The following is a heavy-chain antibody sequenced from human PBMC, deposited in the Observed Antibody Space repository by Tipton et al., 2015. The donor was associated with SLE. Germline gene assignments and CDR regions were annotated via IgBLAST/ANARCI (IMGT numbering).Heavy chain of an antibody. CDR1: GGSISSYY. Sequence: TLSLTCTVSGGSISSYYWSWIRQPPGKGLEWIGYIYYSGSTNYNPSLKSRVTISVDTSKNQFSLKLSSVTAAGTAVYYCARSDILTGYYLDYWGQGTLVTVSS. CDR2: IYYSGST. CDR3: ARSDILTGYYLDY. J-gene: IGHJ4*02. V-gene: IGHV4-59*08. D-gene: IGHD3-9*01.